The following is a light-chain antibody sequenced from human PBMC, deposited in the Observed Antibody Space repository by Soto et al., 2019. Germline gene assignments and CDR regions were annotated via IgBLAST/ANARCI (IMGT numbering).Light chain of an antibody. Sequence: DIVMTQSPDSLAVSLGERATINCKSSQSVLYSSNNKNYLAWYQQKPGQPPKLLIYWASTRESGVPARFSGSGSETDFTLTISSLQAEDVAVYYCQQYYSTPPTFGGGTKVEIK. CDR2: WAS. CDR1: QSVLYSSNNKNY. J-gene: IGKJ4*01. CDR3: QQYYSTPPT. V-gene: IGKV4-1*01.